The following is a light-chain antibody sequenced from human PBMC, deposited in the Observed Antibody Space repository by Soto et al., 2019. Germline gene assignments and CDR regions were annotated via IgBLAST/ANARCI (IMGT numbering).Light chain of an antibody. CDR1: QDISSY. J-gene: IGKJ4*01. Sequence: DIQMTQSPSSLSAAGGDRVTITCRASQDISSYLAWYQQKPGKVPMLLIYAASTLQSGVPSRFSGSGSGTDFTLTISSLQPEDVATYYCQKYNSAPSLTFGGGTKVEIK. CDR2: AAS. CDR3: QKYNSAPSLT. V-gene: IGKV1-27*01.